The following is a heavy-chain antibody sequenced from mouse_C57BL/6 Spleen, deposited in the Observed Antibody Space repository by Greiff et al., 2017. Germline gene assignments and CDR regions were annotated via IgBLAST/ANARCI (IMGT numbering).Heavy chain of an antibody. J-gene: IGHJ2*01. CDR2: IDPETGGT. D-gene: IGHD1-1*01. CDR1: GYTFSDYE. Sequence: QVQLQQSGAELVRPGASVTVSCQALGYTFSDYEMHWVKQTPVHCLEWDGAIDPETGGTAYNQKFKGKAILTADKSSSTAYMELRSLTSEDSAVYYCTRCVSYYFDYWGQGTTLTVAS. V-gene: IGHV1-15*01. CDR3: TRCVSYYFDY.